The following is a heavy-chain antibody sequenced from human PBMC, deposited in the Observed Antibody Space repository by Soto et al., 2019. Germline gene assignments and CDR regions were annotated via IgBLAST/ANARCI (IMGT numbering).Heavy chain of an antibody. D-gene: IGHD1-1*01. CDR1: GGSFSGYY. V-gene: IGHV4-34*01. CDR2: INHSGSP. J-gene: IGHJ5*02. CDR3: ATANWSHHYFDP. Sequence: SGTLSLTCAVYGGSFSGYYWSLLRQPPGKGLEWIGEINHSGSPNYNPSLKSRVTISVDTSKNQFSLKMTSVTAADTGVYYCATANWSHHYFDPWGQGTLATVSS.